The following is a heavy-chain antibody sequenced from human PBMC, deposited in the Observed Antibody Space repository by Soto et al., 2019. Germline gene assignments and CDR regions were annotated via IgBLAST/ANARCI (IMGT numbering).Heavy chain of an antibody. D-gene: IGHD6-13*01. CDR2: ISYSGTT. CDR3: ARLSITATGGWFDP. Sequence: QVQLQESGPGLVKPSQTLSLTCTVSGGSINSPNYYWNWIRQHPGKGLEWIGYISYSGTTSYNPSLKSRVTITVDTSNNQCSLKLRSVTAADTAVYYCARLSITATGGWFDPWGQGTLVTVSS. J-gene: IGHJ5*02. CDR1: GGSINSPNYY. V-gene: IGHV4-31*03.